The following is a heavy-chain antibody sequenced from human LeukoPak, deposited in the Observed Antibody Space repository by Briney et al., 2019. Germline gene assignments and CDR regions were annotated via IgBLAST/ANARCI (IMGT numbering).Heavy chain of an antibody. Sequence: LRASVKVSCKASGYTFTSYDINWVRQATGQGLEWMGWMNPNSGNTGYAQKFQGRVTMTRNTSISTAYMELSSLRSEDTAVYYCAIAGDSSTSCYRCFDYWGQGTLVTVSS. V-gene: IGHV1-8*01. CDR2: MNPNSGNT. D-gene: IGHD2-2*02. J-gene: IGHJ4*02. CDR3: AIAGDSSTSCYRCFDY. CDR1: GYTFTSYD.